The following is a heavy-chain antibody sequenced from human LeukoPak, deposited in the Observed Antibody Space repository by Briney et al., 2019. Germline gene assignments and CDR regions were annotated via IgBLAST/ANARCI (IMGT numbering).Heavy chain of an antibody. V-gene: IGHV3-30*02. CDR3: AKDQSHHDSSGSLYDP. CDR2: IRDGGKDK. J-gene: IGHJ5*02. D-gene: IGHD3-22*01. Sequence: PGGSLRLSCAASGFTFSTYGMHWVRQAPGKGLEWVGFIRDGGKDKKYADFVKGRFTISRDNSDNILYLQMNSLSVEDTAVYYCAKDQSHHDSSGSLYDPWGHGSLVTVSS. CDR1: GFTFSTYG.